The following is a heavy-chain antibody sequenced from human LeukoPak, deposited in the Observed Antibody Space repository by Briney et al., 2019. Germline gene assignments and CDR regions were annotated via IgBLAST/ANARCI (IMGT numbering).Heavy chain of an antibody. CDR2: FDPEDGET. V-gene: IGHV1-24*01. J-gene: IGHJ6*02. D-gene: IGHD1-7*01. Sequence: SVKVSCKVSGYTLTELSMHWVRQAPGKGLEWMGGFDPEDGETIYAQKFQGRVTMTEDTSTDTAYMELSSLRSEDTAVYYCATETGTTPYYYYGMDVWGQGTTVTVSS. CDR3: ATETGTTPYYYYGMDV. CDR1: GYTLTELS.